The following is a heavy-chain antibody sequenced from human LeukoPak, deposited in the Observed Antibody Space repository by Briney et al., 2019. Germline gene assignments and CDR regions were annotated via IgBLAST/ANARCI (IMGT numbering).Heavy chain of an antibody. Sequence: ASVKVSCKASGYTFTSYDINWVRQATGQGLEWMGWMNPNSGNTGYAQKFQGRVTITRNTSISTAYMELSSLGSEDTAVYYCARGITPFYYYYMDVWGKGTTVTVSS. J-gene: IGHJ6*03. CDR1: GYTFTSYD. V-gene: IGHV1-8*03. CDR3: ARGITPFYYYYMDV. CDR2: MNPNSGNT.